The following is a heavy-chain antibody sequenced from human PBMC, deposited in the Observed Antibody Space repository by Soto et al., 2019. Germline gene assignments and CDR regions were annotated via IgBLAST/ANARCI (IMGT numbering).Heavy chain of an antibody. CDR1: GFTFSSYA. Sequence: QVQLVESGGGVVQPGRSLRLSCAASGFTFSSYAMHWVRQAPGKGLEWVAVISYDGSNKYYADSVKGRFTISRDNSKNTLYRQMNSLRAEDPAVYYCARVPSSSGRAHFDYWGQGTLVTVSS. J-gene: IGHJ4*02. V-gene: IGHV3-30-3*01. CDR2: ISYDGSNK. CDR3: ARVPSSSGRAHFDY. D-gene: IGHD2-15*01.